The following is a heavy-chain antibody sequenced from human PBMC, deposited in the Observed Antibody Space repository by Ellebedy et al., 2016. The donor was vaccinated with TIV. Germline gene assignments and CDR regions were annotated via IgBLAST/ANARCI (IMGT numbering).Heavy chain of an antibody. CDR3: VRDIDDSSGC. V-gene: IGHV3-23*01. Sequence: GESLKISCATSGFTFDNFAMRWFRQAPGKGLEWVSAITGSGDRTFYADSVKGRFTISRDNSKNTLYLQMSSLRLEDTAVYYCVRDIDDSSGCWGQGTLVTVSS. CDR2: ITGSGDRT. J-gene: IGHJ4*02. CDR1: GFTFDNFA. D-gene: IGHD3-22*01.